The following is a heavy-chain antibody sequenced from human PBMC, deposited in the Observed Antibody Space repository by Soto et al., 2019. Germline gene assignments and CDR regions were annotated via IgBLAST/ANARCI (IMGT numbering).Heavy chain of an antibody. J-gene: IGHJ5*02. CDR2: IHHSGTT. D-gene: IGHD1-7*01. V-gene: IGHV4-4*02. CDR1: GGSVTSRNW. Sequence: SETLSLTCTVSGGSVTSRNWWIWVRQPPGKGLEWIGAIHHSGTTDYNPSLKSRATISVDKSKNHFSLRLTSVTAADTALYYCARQELELDWFDPWGQGTLVTVSS. CDR3: ARQELELDWFDP.